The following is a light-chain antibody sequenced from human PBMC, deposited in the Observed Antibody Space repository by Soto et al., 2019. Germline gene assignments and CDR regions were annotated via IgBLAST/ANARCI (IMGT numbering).Light chain of an antibody. Sequence: QSVLTQPASVSGSPGQSTTISCTGTRSDVGTYNLVSWYQQHPGKAPKLMIYEGTTRPSGVSNRFSGSKSGNTASLTISGLQAEDDADYYCCSYAGTSYVFGPGTKVTVL. CDR2: EGT. CDR1: RSDVGTYNL. CDR3: CSYAGTSYV. J-gene: IGLJ1*01. V-gene: IGLV2-23*01.